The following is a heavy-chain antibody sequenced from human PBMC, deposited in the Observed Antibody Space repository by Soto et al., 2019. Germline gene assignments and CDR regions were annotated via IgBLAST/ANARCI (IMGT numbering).Heavy chain of an antibody. CDR2: ISAYNGNT. J-gene: IGHJ6*02. CDR3: ARSRHSAMVKYYYYYDMDV. Sequence: EASVKVSCKASGYTFTSYGISWVRQAPGQGLEWMGWISAYNGNTNYAQKLQGRVTMTTDTSTSTAYMELRSLRSDDTAVYYCARSRHSAMVKYYYYYDMDVWGQGTTVTVSS. V-gene: IGHV1-18*01. CDR1: GYTFTSYG. D-gene: IGHD5-18*01.